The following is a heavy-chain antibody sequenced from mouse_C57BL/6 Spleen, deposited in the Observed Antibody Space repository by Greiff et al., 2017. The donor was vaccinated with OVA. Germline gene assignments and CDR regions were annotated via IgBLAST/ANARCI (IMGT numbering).Heavy chain of an antibody. D-gene: IGHD1-1*01. CDR3: ARAPDTTVVATDYYAMDY. CDR1: GFSLTSYG. V-gene: IGHV2-6*03. J-gene: IGHJ4*01. Sequence: VQGVESGPGLVAPSQSLSITCTVSGFSLTSYGVHWVRQPPGKGLEWLVVIWSDGSTTYNSALKSRLSISKDNSKIQVFLKMNSLQTDDTAMYYCARAPDTTVVATDYYAMDYWGQGTSVTVSS. CDR2: IWSDGST.